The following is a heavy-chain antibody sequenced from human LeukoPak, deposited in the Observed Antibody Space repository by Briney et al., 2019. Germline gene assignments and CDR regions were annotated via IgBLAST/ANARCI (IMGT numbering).Heavy chain of an antibody. Sequence: GGSLRLSCATSGFDFSNSGMHWVRQAPGKGLDWLTFIQSDGSRNFYGDSVKGRFSISRDNFRNTLFLQMISLRPDDTGIYYCVKDDPVLNYWGQGTLVTVSS. J-gene: IGHJ4*02. CDR2: IQSDGSRN. CDR3: VKDDPVLNY. CDR1: GFDFSNSG. V-gene: IGHV3-30*02. D-gene: IGHD3-10*01.